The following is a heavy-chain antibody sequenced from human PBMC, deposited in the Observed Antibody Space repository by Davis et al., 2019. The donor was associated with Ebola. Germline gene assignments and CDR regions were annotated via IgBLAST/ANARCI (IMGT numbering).Heavy chain of an antibody. CDR3: ASIGVVAATDY. J-gene: IGHJ4*02. CDR2: INSDGSST. CDR1: GFTFSSYW. V-gene: IGHV3-74*01. Sequence: GESLKISCAASGFTFSSYWMHWVRQAPGKGLVWVSRINSDGSSTSYADSVKGRFTISRDNAKNTLNLQMNSLRAEDTAVYYCASIGVVAATDYWGQGTLVTVSS. D-gene: IGHD2-15*01.